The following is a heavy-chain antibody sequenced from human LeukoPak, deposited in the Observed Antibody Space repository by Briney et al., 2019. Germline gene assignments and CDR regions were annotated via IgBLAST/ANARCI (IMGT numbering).Heavy chain of an antibody. V-gene: IGHV3-11*04. CDR2: IGSSGSTI. Sequence: KAGGSLRLSCAASGFTFSDYYMTWIRQAPGKGLEWISYIGSSGSTIYYADSVKGRFTVSRDNAKNSLHLQMNSLRAEDTAVYYCAREQTYYYGSGSYSRYYYMDVWGKGTTVTVSS. CDR3: AREQTYYYGSGSYSRYYYMDV. J-gene: IGHJ6*03. D-gene: IGHD3-10*01. CDR1: GFTFSDYY.